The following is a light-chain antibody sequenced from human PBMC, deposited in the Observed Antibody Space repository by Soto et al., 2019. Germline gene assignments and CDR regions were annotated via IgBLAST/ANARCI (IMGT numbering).Light chain of an antibody. Sequence: QSVLTQPPSASGSLGQSVTISCTGTDSDVGAYLYVSWYQLHPGKAPKLIVYEVNKRPSGVPDRFSGSKSGNTASLTVSGLQAEDEADYYCFSYAGRVTGVFGTGTKVTVL. CDR3: FSYAGRVTGV. CDR1: DSDVGAYLY. J-gene: IGLJ1*01. CDR2: EVN. V-gene: IGLV2-8*01.